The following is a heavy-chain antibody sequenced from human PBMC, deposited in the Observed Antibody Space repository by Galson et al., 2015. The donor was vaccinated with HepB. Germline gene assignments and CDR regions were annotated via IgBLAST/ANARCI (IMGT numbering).Heavy chain of an antibody. V-gene: IGHV1-69*13. J-gene: IGHJ4*02. CDR2: IIPIFGTA. Sequence: SVKVSCKASGGTFSSYAISWVRQAPGQGLEWMGGIIPIFGTANYAQKFQGRVTITADESTSTAYMELSSLRSEDTAVYYCARSLGDCTNGVCSRWGADYWGQGTLVTVSS. CDR3: ARSLGDCTNGVCSRWGADY. CDR1: GGTFSSYA. D-gene: IGHD2-8*01.